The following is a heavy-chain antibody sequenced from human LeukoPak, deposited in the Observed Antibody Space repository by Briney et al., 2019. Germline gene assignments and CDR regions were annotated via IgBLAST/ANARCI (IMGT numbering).Heavy chain of an antibody. Sequence: PGGSLRLSCAASGFTFSSYEMDWVRQASGKGLEWVSYISSSGSTIYYADSVKGRFTISRDNAKNSLYLQMNSLRAEDTAVYYCAKEVTPDRSGFDAFDIWGQGTMVTVSS. CDR2: ISSSGSTI. CDR1: GFTFSSYE. V-gene: IGHV3-48*03. J-gene: IGHJ3*02. D-gene: IGHD3-22*01. CDR3: AKEVTPDRSGFDAFDI.